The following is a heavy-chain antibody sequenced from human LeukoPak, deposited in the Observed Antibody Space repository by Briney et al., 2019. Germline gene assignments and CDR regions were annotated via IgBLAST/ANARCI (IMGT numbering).Heavy chain of an antibody. CDR3: ASISYYDILTGYS. CDR1: GGSISSSSYY. J-gene: IGHJ4*02. V-gene: IGHV4-39*07. D-gene: IGHD3-9*01. CDR2: IYYSGST. Sequence: PSETLSLTCTVSGGSISSSSYYWGWIRQPPGKGLEWIGSIYYSGSTYYNPSLKSRVTISVDTSKNQFSLKLSSVTAADTAVYYCASISYYDILTGYSWGQGTLVTVSS.